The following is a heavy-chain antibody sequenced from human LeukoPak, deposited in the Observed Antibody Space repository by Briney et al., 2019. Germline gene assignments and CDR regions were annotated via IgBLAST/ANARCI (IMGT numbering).Heavy chain of an antibody. Sequence: GGSLRLSCAASGFTVSRNYMSWVRQAPGKGLEWVSAISGGGGTTYYAASVKGRFTISRDNSKNTLYLQVNGLRAEDTAVYYCAKDKSFSGYSVYWGQGTLVTVSS. CDR1: GFTVSRNY. CDR3: AKDKSFSGYSVY. CDR2: ISGGGGTT. J-gene: IGHJ4*02. D-gene: IGHD1-26*01. V-gene: IGHV3-23*01.